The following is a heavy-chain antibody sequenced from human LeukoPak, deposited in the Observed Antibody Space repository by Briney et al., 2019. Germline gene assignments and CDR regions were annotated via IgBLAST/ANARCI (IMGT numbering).Heavy chain of an antibody. CDR2: IYHSGST. CDR3: ARAPPQYCSGGSCPSTNAGFDP. Sequence: SQTLSLTCAVSGGSISSGGYSWSWIRQPPGKGLEWIGYIYHSGSTYYNPSLKSRVTMSVDTSKNQFSLKLSSVTAADTAVYYCARAPPQYCSGGSCPSTNAGFDPWGQGTLVTVSS. J-gene: IGHJ5*02. CDR1: GGSISSGGYS. V-gene: IGHV4-30-2*01. D-gene: IGHD2-15*01.